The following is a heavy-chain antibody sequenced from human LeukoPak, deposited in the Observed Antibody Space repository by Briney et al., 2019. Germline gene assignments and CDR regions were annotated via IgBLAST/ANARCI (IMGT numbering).Heavy chain of an antibody. D-gene: IGHD2-2*01. CDR3: ATRTYQLLTDY. V-gene: IGHV1-24*01. CDR2: FDPEDGET. Sequence: WMGGFDPEDGETIYAQKFQGRVTMTEDTSTDTAYMELSSLRSEDTAVYYCATRTYQLLTDYWGQGTLVTVSS. J-gene: IGHJ4*02.